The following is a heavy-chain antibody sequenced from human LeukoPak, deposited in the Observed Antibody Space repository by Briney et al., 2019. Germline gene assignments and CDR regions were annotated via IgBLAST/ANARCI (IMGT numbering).Heavy chain of an antibody. CDR3: ARATITTLSWFDP. J-gene: IGHJ5*02. D-gene: IGHD2/OR15-2a*01. Sequence: GGSLRLSCATSGFIFSSYGMHWVRQAPGKGLEWVAVISFDGSDKFYADSVKGRFTISRDTSKNTVYLQMNNLRDEDTAVYYCARATITTLSWFDPWGQGTLVTVSS. CDR1: GFIFSSYG. CDR2: ISFDGSDK. V-gene: IGHV3-30-3*01.